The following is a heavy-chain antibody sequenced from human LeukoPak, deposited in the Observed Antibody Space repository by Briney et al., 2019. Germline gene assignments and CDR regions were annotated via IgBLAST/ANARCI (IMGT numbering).Heavy chain of an antibody. J-gene: IGHJ1*01. Sequence: PSETLSLTCTVSGGSISSYYWSWIRQPPGKGLEWIGYIYYSGSTNYNPSLKSRVTISVDTSKNQFSLNLTSVTAADTAVYYCARHDTASEYFQHWGQGTLVTVSS. CDR3: ARHDTASEYFQH. V-gene: IGHV4-59*08. CDR2: IYYSGST. CDR1: GGSISSYY.